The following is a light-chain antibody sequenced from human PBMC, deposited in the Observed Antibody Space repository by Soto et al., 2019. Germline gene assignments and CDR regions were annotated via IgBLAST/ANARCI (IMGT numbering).Light chain of an antibody. CDR3: QQRNTWPPAYA. Sequence: EIVLTQSPATLSLSPGERATLSCRASQSVSTYLAWYQQKPGQAPRLLIYDASNRATGIPARFSGSGSGTDFTLTISSLEPEDFAVYYCQQRNTWPPAYAFGQGTKLEIK. CDR2: DAS. V-gene: IGKV3-11*01. CDR1: QSVSTY. J-gene: IGKJ2*01.